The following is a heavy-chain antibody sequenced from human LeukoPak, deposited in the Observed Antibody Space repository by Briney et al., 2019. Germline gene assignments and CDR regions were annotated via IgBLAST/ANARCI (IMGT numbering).Heavy chain of an antibody. D-gene: IGHD3-16*01. J-gene: IGHJ5*02. CDR2: IKSKTDGGTT. V-gene: IGHV3-15*01. Sequence: GGSLRLSCAASGFTFSNAWMSWVRQAPGKGLEWVGRIKSKTDGGTTDYAAPVKGRFTISRDDSKSIAYLQMNSLKTEDTAVYYCTRDRFYVWFDPWGQGTLVTVSS. CDR1: GFTFSNAW. CDR3: TRDRFYVWFDP.